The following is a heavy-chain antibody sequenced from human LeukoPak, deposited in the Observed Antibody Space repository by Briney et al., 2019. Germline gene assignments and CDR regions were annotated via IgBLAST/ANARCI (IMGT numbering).Heavy chain of an antibody. J-gene: IGHJ4*02. Sequence: SQTLSLTCAISGDSVSSNSAAWNWIRQSPSRGLEWLGRTYYRSKWYNDYAVSVKSRITINPDTSKNQLSLQLNSVTPEDAAVYYCARELGYYGSGSYYNNDAFDYWGQGTLVTVSS. CDR2: TYYRSKWYN. D-gene: IGHD3-10*01. CDR3: ARELGYYGSGSYYNNDAFDY. V-gene: IGHV6-1*01. CDR1: GDSVSSNSAA.